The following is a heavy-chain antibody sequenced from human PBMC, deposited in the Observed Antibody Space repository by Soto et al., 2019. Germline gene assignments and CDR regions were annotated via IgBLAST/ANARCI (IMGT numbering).Heavy chain of an antibody. J-gene: IGHJ4*02. D-gene: IGHD5-12*01. V-gene: IGHV1-69*01. Sequence: QVQLVQSGAEVKKPGSSVKVSCKASGGTFNNYAISWVRQAPGQGLEWMGGIIPIIGTADYAHKFQGRLAISADESTGTTFMELSSLRSEDTALYYCARGGLDVVATSALDYWGQGTLVTVSS. CDR3: ARGGLDVVATSALDY. CDR2: IIPIIGTA. CDR1: GGTFNNYA.